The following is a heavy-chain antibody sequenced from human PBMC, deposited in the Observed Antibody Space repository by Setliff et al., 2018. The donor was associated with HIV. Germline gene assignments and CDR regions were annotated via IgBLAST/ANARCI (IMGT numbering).Heavy chain of an antibody. CDR3: ARFRLYHYSNKVDY. V-gene: IGHV3-7*01. CDR2: IKQDGSEK. J-gene: IGHJ4*03. CDR1: GFTFSNYW. Sequence: PGGSLRLSCAASGFTFSNYWMSWVRQAPGKGLEWVANIKQDGSEKNYVDSVKGRFTISRDNAKNSLYLQMNSLRAEDTAVYYCARFRLYHYSNKVDYWGQGTAVTVSS. D-gene: IGHD4-4*01.